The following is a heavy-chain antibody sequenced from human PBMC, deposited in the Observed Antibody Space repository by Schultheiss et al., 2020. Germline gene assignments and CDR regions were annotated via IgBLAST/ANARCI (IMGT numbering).Heavy chain of an antibody. V-gene: IGHV3-66*01. D-gene: IGHD6-19*01. CDR2: IYTGGGT. J-gene: IGHJ3*02. CDR1: GFTVSSTS. CDR3: ARKASVAGTSAFWAFDI. Sequence: GGSLRLSCAASGFTVSSTSMTWVRQAPGKGLDWVSVIYTGGGTYYADSVKGRFTFSRDNSKNTLYLQMNSLRAEDTAVYYCARKASVAGTSAFWAFDIWGQGRMVTVSS.